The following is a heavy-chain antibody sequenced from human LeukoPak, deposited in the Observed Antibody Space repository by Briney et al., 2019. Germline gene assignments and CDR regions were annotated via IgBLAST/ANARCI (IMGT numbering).Heavy chain of an antibody. V-gene: IGHV3-30*02. D-gene: IGHD1/OR15-1a*01. CDR2: IRYDGSTK. CDR1: GFTFSTYG. CDR3: ARNNDAFDI. Sequence: GGSLRLSCAASGFTFSTYGMYWVRQAPGKGLEWVAYIRYDGSTKYYVDSVKGRFTISRDNSKNTLYLQMNSLRTEDTAVYYCARNNDAFDIWGQGTMVTVSS. J-gene: IGHJ3*02.